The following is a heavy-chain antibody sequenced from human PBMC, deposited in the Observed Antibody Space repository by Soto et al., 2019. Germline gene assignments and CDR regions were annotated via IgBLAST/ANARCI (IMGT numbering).Heavy chain of an antibody. CDR3: ARDILNYYDFWSGYYGFFDY. J-gene: IGHJ4*02. V-gene: IGHV1-18*04. CDR1: GYTFTSYG. D-gene: IGHD3-3*01. CDR2: ISAYNGNT. Sequence: ASVKVSCKASGYTFTSYGISWVRQAPGQGLEWMGWISAYNGNTNYAQKLQGRVAMTTDTSTSTAYMELRSLRSDDTAVYYCARDILNYYDFWSGYYGFFDYWGQGTLVTVSS.